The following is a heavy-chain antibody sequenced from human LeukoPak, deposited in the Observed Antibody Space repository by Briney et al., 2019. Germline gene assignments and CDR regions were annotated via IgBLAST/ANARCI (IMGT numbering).Heavy chain of an antibody. J-gene: IGHJ5*02. CDR3: ARGPPYSSSSTWFDP. D-gene: IGHD6-6*01. CDR1: GYTFNDFA. V-gene: IGHV1-69*05. CDR2: IIPIFGTA. Sequence: ASVKVSCKASGYTFNDFAINWVRQAPGQGLEWMGGIIPIFGTANYAQKFQGRVTITTDESTSTAYMELSSLRSEDAAVYYCARGPPYSSSSTWFDPWGQGTLVPVSS.